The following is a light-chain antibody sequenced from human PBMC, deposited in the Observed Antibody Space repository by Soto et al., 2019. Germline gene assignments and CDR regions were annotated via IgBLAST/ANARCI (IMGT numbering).Light chain of an antibody. CDR1: QSVSSN. J-gene: IGKJ5*01. V-gene: IGKV3-15*01. CDR2: GAS. Sequence: EIVMTQSPATLSVSPGERATLSCRASQSVSSNLAWYQQKPGQAPRLLIYGASTRATGIQARFSGSGPGTEFTLTISSLQSDDLAVYYCQQYNNWPPTTVGKGTRLEIK. CDR3: QQYNNWPPTT.